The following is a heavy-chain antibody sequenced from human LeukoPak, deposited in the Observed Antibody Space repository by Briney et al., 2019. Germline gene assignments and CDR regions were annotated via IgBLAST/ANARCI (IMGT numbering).Heavy chain of an antibody. CDR2: ISYDGKKK. V-gene: IGHV3-30*02. CDR3: TRDRYGSGRQPIDY. CDR1: GFTFSSHG. J-gene: IGHJ4*02. D-gene: IGHD3-10*01. Sequence: PGGSLRLSCAASGFTFSSHGMSWVRQAPGKGLEWVAFISYDGKKKDYADSVKGRFTISRDNSKYTLDLQMNSLRAEDTAVYYCTRDRYGSGRQPIDYWGQGTLVTVSS.